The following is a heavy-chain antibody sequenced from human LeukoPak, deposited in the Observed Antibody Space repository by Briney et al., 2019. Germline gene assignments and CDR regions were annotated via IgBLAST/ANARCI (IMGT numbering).Heavy chain of an antibody. D-gene: IGHD3-10*01. CDR3: ARQRGLWFGEFPSFFDY. V-gene: IGHV4-30-4*01. Sequence: SETLSLTCTVSGGSISSGDYYWSWIRQPPGKGLEWIGYIYYSGGTYYNPSLKSRVTISVDTSKNQFSLKLSSVTAADTAVYYCARQRGLWFGEFPSFFDYWGQGTLVTVSS. CDR2: IYYSGGT. J-gene: IGHJ4*02. CDR1: GGSISSGDYY.